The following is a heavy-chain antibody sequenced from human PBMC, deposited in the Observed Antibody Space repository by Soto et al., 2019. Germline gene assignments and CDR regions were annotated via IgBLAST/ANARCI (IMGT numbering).Heavy chain of an antibody. V-gene: IGHV3-15*07. D-gene: IGHD2-15*01. J-gene: IGHJ6*02. Sequence: EVQLVESAGGLVKPGGSLRLSCVASGFSFNEAWMNWVRQAPGEGLEWVGRIKTSAGGGATDYAAPVQGRFTISRDDSKNALYLHMISLRTEDTAIYYCTTGSVEGIWGQGTTVTVSS. CDR3: TTGSVEGI. CDR1: GFSFNEAW. CDR2: IKTSAGGGAT.